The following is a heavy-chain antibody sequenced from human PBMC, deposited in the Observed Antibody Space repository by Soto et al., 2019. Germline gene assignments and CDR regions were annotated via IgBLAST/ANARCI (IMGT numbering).Heavy chain of an antibody. Sequence: PGESLKISCKGSGYSFTSYWISWVRQMPGKGLEWMGRIDPSDSYTNYSPSFQGHVTISADKSISTAYLQWSSLKASDTAMYYCATPRSGGSHYYYYYYGMAVWGQGTTVTVSS. CDR2: IDPSDSYT. CDR1: GYSFTSYW. D-gene: IGHD2-15*01. V-gene: IGHV5-10-1*01. J-gene: IGHJ6*02. CDR3: ATPRSGGSHYYYYYYGMAV.